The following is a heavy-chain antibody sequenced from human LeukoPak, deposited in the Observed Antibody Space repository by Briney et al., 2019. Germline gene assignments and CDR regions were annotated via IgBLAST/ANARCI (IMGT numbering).Heavy chain of an antibody. D-gene: IGHD3-10*01. J-gene: IGHJ6*03. Sequence: SETLSLTCTVSGYSISSGYYWGWIRQPPGKGLEWIGSIYHSGSTYYNPSLKSRVTISVDTSKNQFSLKLSSVTAADTAVYYCARDHTYYYGSGSYYYYYYYMDVWGKGTTVTVSS. CDR2: IYHSGST. CDR3: ARDHTYYYGSGSYYYYYYYMDV. CDR1: GYSISSGYY. V-gene: IGHV4-38-2*02.